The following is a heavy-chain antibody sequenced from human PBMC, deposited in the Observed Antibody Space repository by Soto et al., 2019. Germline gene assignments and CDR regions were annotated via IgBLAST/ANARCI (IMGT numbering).Heavy chain of an antibody. V-gene: IGHV3-30*18. J-gene: IGHJ4*02. D-gene: IGHD3-22*01. CDR3: AKVGYYDSSGYSRGGR. CDR2: ISYDGTIT. Sequence: GSLRLSCAASGFSISNYGMHWVRQAPGKGLEWVAVISYDGTITYYADSVKGRFTISRDNSKNTLYLQMNSLRAEDTAVYYCAKVGYYDSSGYSRGGRWGRGTLVTVSS. CDR1: GFSISNYG.